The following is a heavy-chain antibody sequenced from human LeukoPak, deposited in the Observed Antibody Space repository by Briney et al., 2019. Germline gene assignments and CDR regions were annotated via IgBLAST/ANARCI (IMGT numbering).Heavy chain of an antibody. J-gene: IGHJ4*02. CDR1: GFTFSSYS. Sequence: GGSLRLSCAASGFTFSSYSMSWVRQAPGKGLEWVSSISSSSSYIYYADSVKGRFTISRDNAKNSLYLQMNSLRAEDTAVYYCATLMWELPGYWGQGTLVTVSS. D-gene: IGHD1-26*01. CDR3: ATLMWELPGY. V-gene: IGHV3-21*01. CDR2: ISSSSSYI.